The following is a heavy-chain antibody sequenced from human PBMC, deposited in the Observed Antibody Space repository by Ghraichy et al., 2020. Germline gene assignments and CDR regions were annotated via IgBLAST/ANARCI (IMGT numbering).Heavy chain of an antibody. D-gene: IGHD4-11*01. CDR1: GGSISSYY. Sequence: SETLSLTCTVSGGSISSYYWSWIRQPPGKGLEWIGYIYYSGSTNYNPSLKSRVTISVDTSKNQFSLKLSSVTAADTAVYYCARGEPDYSNYGNYYYMDVWGKGTTVTVSS. CDR3: ARGEPDYSNYGNYYYMDV. J-gene: IGHJ6*03. CDR2: IYYSGST. V-gene: IGHV4-59*01.